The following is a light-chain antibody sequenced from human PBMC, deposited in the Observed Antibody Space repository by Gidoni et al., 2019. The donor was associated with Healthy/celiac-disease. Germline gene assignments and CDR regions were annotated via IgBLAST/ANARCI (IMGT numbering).Light chain of an antibody. CDR1: QSVSSY. CDR3: QQRSKWPT. CDR2: DAS. Sequence: EIVLTQPPATLSLSPAERATLSCRTSQSVSSYLAWYQQKPGQAPRLLIDDASNRATGIPARCSGGGSGTDFTLTISGIGPEDFAINYCQQRSKWPTFGGGTKVEIK. V-gene: IGKV3-11*01. J-gene: IGKJ4*01.